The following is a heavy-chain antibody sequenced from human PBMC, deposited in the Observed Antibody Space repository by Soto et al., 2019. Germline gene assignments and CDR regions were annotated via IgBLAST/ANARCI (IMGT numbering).Heavy chain of an antibody. CDR1: GGSISSGDYY. CDR3: ARATRDYSNYYFDY. V-gene: IGHV4-30-4*01. CDR2: IYYSGST. J-gene: IGHJ4*02. D-gene: IGHD4-4*01. Sequence: TSETLSLTCTVSGGSISSGDYYWSWIRQPPGKGLEWIGYIYYSGSTYYNPSLKSRVTISVDTSKNQFSLKLSSVTAADTAVYYCARATRDYSNYYFDYWGQGTLVTVSS.